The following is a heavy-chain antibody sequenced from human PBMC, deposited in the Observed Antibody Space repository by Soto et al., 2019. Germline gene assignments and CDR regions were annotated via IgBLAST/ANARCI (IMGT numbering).Heavy chain of an antibody. CDR1: GVTFSSYC. Sequence: GGTLILSCAASGVTFSSYCLQWVRQAPGKGLEWVAVIWYDGSNKYYADSVKGRFTISRDNSKNTLYLQMNSLRAEDTAVYYCAREVAYDAFDIWGQGTMVTVS. CDR3: AREVAYDAFDI. D-gene: IGHD5-12*01. CDR2: IWYDGSNK. V-gene: IGHV3-33*01. J-gene: IGHJ3*02.